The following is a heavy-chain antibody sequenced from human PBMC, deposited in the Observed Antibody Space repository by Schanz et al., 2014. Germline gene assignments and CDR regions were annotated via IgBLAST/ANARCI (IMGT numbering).Heavy chain of an antibody. CDR3: ARTASQDVWRGYIPHYAFDL. Sequence: QVQLVQSGADVKKPGASVKVSCKASGNTLSAYYIHWIRQAPGQGLEWMGWIDPNSGGTNYAQKFQGRVTMTSDTSITTVYMEVNSLTSDDTAVFYCARTASQDVWRGYIPHYAFDLWGQGTVVIVSS. CDR2: IDPNSGGT. V-gene: IGHV1-2*02. J-gene: IGHJ3*01. CDR1: GNTLSAYY. D-gene: IGHD3-3*01.